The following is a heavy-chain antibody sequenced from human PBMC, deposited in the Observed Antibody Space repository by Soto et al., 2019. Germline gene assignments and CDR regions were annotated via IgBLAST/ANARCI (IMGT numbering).Heavy chain of an antibody. CDR3: ARVENTIFGVANYYYGMDV. CDR1: GGTFSSYA. CDR2: IIPIFGTA. V-gene: IGHV1-69*13. Sequence: ASVKVSCKASGGTFSSYAISWVRQAPGQGLEWMGGIIPIFGTANYAQKFQGRVTITADESTSTAYMELSSLRSEDTAVYYCARVENTIFGVANYYYGMDVWGQGTTVTVS. J-gene: IGHJ6*02. D-gene: IGHD3-3*01.